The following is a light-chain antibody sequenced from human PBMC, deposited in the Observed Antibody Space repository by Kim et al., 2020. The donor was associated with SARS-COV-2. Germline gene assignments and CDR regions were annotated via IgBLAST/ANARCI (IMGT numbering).Light chain of an antibody. V-gene: IGLV6-57*04. Sequence: NVMLTQPHYVSESPGKTVTISCTRSSGSIDDNYVQWYQQRPGGVPTAVIYDDDQRPSGVSDRLSGSIDNSSNSAYLTISGLRTEDEADYYCQSYNRDTVLFVGGTQLNAL. CDR2: DDD. CDR3: QSYNRDTVL. J-gene: IGLJ2*01. CDR1: SGSIDDNY.